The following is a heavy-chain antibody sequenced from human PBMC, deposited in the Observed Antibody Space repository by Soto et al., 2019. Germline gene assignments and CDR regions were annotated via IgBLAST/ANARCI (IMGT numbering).Heavy chain of an antibody. CDR2: ISGSGGST. CDR1: GFTFSSYA. CDR3: AGWPILYIPNRGPNRGGY. V-gene: IGHV3-23*01. D-gene: IGHD1-1*01. Sequence: GGSLRLSCAASGFTFSSYAMSWVRQAPGKGLEWVSAISGSGGSTYYADSVKGRFTISRDNSKNTLYLQMNSLRAEDTAVYYCAGWPILYIPNRGPNRGGYWGQGTLVTVSS. J-gene: IGHJ4*02.